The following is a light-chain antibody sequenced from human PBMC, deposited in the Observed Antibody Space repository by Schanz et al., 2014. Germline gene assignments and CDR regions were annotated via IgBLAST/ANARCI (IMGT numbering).Light chain of an antibody. Sequence: EVVLTQSPATLSLSPGDRATLSCRASQSVSSYLAWYRQKPGQAPRLLIYDASNRAPGIPARFSGSGSGTDFTLTISSLEPEDFAVYYCQQYGSSPPITFGQGTRLEIK. V-gene: IGKV3-11*01. CDR3: QQYGSSPPIT. CDR2: DAS. J-gene: IGKJ5*01. CDR1: QSVSSY.